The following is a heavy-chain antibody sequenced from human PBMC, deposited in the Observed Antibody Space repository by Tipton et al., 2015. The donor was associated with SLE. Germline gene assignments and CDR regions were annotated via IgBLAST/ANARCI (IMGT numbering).Heavy chain of an antibody. CDR3: ARARDY. CDR1: GDSISTSTYY. Sequence: TLSLTCTVSGDSISTSTYYRGWIRQPPGKGLEWIGSIYYTGSTYQNPSLKSRVTISVDTSKNQFSLKLSPVTAADTAVYYCARARDYWGQGTLVTVSS. CDR2: IYYTGST. V-gene: IGHV4-39*07. J-gene: IGHJ4*02.